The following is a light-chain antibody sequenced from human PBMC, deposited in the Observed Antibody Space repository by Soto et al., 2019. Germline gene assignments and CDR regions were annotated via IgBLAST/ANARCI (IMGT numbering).Light chain of an antibody. CDR1: QRITSNF. V-gene: IGKV3-20*01. Sequence: EIVLTKSPVTLSLSPGERATLSCRASQRITSNFLAWFQQKAGLAPRLLIYGASTRASGVPDRFSGGGSGTDFVLTISRLEHEDFAVYSCQQYGRSPFTFGQGTKLQIK. CDR3: QQYGRSPFT. CDR2: GAS. J-gene: IGKJ2*01.